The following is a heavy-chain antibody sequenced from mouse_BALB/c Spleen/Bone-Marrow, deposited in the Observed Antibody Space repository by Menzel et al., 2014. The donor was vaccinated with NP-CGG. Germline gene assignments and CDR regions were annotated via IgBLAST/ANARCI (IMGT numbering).Heavy chain of an antibody. Sequence: EVQLQQSGPELVKPGTSMKLSCKASGYSFTGYTMNWVKQGHGKNLEWIGLINPYSGGTTYNQKFKVKATLTVDKSSSTAYMELLSLTSEDSAVYYYARQGHYYGYSYALDYWGQGTSVTVSS. V-gene: IGHV1-18*01. J-gene: IGHJ4*01. CDR2: INPYSGGT. CDR1: GYSFTGYT. CDR3: ARQGHYYGYSYALDY. D-gene: IGHD1-2*01.